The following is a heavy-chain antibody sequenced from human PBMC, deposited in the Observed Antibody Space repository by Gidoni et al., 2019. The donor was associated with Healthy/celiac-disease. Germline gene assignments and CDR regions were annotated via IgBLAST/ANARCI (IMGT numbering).Heavy chain of an antibody. CDR3: ARSGSMVRGVWRWTRQPLNWFDP. D-gene: IGHD3-10*01. J-gene: IGHJ5*02. V-gene: IGHV4-34*01. CDR1: GASFSGYY. Sequence: QVQLQQWGAGLLKPSETLSLTCAVYGASFSGYYWSWIRQPPGKGLEWLGEINHSGSTNYNPSLKSRVTISVDTSKNQFSLKLSSVTAADTAVYYGARSGSMVRGVWRWTRQPLNWFDPWGQGTLVTVSS. CDR2: INHSGST.